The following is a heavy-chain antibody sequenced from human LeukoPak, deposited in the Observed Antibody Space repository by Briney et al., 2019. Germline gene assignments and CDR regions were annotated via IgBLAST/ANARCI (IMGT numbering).Heavy chain of an antibody. CDR2: ISSNGGST. Sequence: GGSLRLSCSASGFTFISYAMHWVRQAPGKGLEYVSAISSNGGSTYYADSVKGRFTISRDNSKNTLYLQMSSLRAEDTAVYYCVKDQGAAATDYWGQETLVTVSS. V-gene: IGHV3-64D*06. D-gene: IGHD6-13*01. J-gene: IGHJ4*02. CDR1: GFTFISYA. CDR3: VKDQGAAATDY.